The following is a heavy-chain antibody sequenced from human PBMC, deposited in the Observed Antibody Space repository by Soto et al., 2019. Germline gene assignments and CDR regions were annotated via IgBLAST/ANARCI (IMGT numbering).Heavy chain of an antibody. CDR2: FYYDGRT. Sequence: SETLSLTCIVSGASFSDANYYWVWIRQPPGEGLEWIGSFYYDGRTYYNASLKSRVTISVDTSKNHFSLMSTSVTAADTAVYYCARRSHIVVAQTWGQGTLVTVSS. J-gene: IGHJ4*02. V-gene: IGHV4-39*02. CDR3: ARRSHIVVAQT. D-gene: IGHD2-21*01. CDR1: GASFSDANYY.